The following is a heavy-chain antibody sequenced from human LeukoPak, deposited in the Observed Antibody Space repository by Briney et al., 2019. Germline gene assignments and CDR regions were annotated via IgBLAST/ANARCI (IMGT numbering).Heavy chain of an antibody. CDR1: GFTFSDFI. V-gene: IGHV3-30*02. CDR2: IMYDGTNK. CDR3: AKVKAAAGKRLDY. Sequence: GGSLRLSCAASGFTFSDFIIHWVRQAPGKGLEWVAFIMYDGTNKYYADSVKGRFTISRDNAKNTLYLQMNSLRAEDTAVYYCAKVKAAAGKRLDYWGQGTLVTVSS. J-gene: IGHJ4*02. D-gene: IGHD6-13*01.